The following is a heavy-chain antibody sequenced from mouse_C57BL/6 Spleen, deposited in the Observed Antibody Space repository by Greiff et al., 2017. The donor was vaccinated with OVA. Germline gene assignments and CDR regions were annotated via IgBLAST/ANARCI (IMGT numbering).Heavy chain of an antibody. J-gene: IGHJ2*01. V-gene: IGHV1-15*01. Sequence: VQLQQSGAELVRPGASVTLSCKASGYTFTDYEMHWVKQTPVHGLEWIGAIDPETGGTAYNQKFKGKAILTADKSSSTAYMELRRLTSEDSAVYYCTREGGIYYFDYWGKGTTLTVSS. CDR3: TREGGIYYFDY. CDR2: IDPETGGT. D-gene: IGHD3-3*01. CDR1: GYTFTDYE.